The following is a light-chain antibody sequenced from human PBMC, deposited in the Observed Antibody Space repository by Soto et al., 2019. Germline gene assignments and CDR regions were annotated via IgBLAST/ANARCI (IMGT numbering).Light chain of an antibody. CDR2: DAS. Sequence: DIQMTQSPSFLSASVGDKVTITCRATESVSKWLAWYQEKPGNPPRPLIYDASTLESGVPSRLSGSGSGTEFPLSISSLQVDDFANDYCQQYISYSWTFGQGTKVEMK. J-gene: IGKJ1*01. CDR3: QQYISYSWT. CDR1: ESVSKW. V-gene: IGKV1-5*01.